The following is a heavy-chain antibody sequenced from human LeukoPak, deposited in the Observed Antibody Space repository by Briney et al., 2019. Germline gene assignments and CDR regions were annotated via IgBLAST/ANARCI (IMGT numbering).Heavy chain of an antibody. D-gene: IGHD1-26*01. V-gene: IGHV3-30*03. CDR2: ISYDGSNK. J-gene: IGHJ4*02. Sequence: GGSLRLSCAASGFTFSSYGMHWVRQAPGKGLEWVAVISYDGSNKYYADSVRGRFTISRDNANNVLYLQMNSLRAEDTAVYYCARDPTYYLRYGYFDSWGQGTLVTVSS. CDR3: ARDPTYYLRYGYFDS. CDR1: GFTFSSYG.